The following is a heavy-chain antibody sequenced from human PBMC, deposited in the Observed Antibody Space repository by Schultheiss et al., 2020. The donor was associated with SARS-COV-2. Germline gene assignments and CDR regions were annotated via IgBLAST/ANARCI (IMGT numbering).Heavy chain of an antibody. CDR3: ARDNGDP. Sequence: GGSLRLSCAASGFTFSSYAMHWVRQAPGKGLEWVSGISWNSGSIGYADSVKGRFTISRDNAKNSLYLQMNSLRAEDTAVYYCARDNGDPWGQGTLVTVSS. V-gene: IGHV3-9*01. CDR2: ISWNSGSI. J-gene: IGHJ5*02. CDR1: GFTFSSYA.